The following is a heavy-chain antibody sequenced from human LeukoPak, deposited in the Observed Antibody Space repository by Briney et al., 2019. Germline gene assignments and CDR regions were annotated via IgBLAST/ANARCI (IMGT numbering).Heavy chain of an antibody. J-gene: IGHJ4*02. V-gene: IGHV3-53*01. CDR1: GFTFSSYA. CDR3: ARGFPAGTAYFDY. Sequence: PGGSLRLSCAASGFTFSSYAMSWVRQAPGKGLEWVSVIYSGGSTYYADSVKGRFTISRDNSKNTLYLQMNSLRAEDTAVYYCARGFPAGTAYFDYWGQGTLVTVSS. D-gene: IGHD6-13*01. CDR2: IYSGGST.